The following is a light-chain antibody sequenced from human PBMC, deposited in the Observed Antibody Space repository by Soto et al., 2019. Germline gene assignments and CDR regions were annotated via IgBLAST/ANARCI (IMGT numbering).Light chain of an antibody. CDR2: DVS. J-gene: IGLJ2*01. Sequence: QSVLTQPRSVSGSPGQSVTISCTGTSSDVGGYNYVSWYQQHPGKAPKLIIYDVSKRPSGVPDRFSGSKSGNTASLTISGLQAKDEADYYCCSYTGSYVVFGGGTKVTVL. CDR1: SSDVGGYNY. CDR3: CSYTGSYVV. V-gene: IGLV2-11*01.